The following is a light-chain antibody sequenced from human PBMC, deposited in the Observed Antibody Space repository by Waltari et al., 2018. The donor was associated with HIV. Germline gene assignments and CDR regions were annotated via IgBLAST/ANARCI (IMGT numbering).Light chain of an antibody. V-gene: IGLV1-40*01. Sequence: QSVLTQPPSVSGAPGQRVTISCTGSSSNIGAGYDVHWYQQLPGTAPKLLIYDNNNRPSGVPDRFSGSKSGTSASLAITGLQAEDEGDYYCQSFDSRLGVLFGGGTKLTVL. CDR3: QSFDSRLGVL. J-gene: IGLJ2*01. CDR1: SSNIGAGYD. CDR2: DNN.